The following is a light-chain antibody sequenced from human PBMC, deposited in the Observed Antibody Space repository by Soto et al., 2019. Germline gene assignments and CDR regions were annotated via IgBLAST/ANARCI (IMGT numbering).Light chain of an antibody. CDR2: GAS. Sequence: EIVLTQSPGTLSLSPGERATLSCRASQSVRSSYLAWYQQKPGQAPRLLIYGASSRATGIPDRFSGSGSGTDFTLTISRLEPEDLADYYCQQYGDSPTFGGGTKVEIK. V-gene: IGKV3-20*01. CDR1: QSVRSSY. J-gene: IGKJ4*01. CDR3: QQYGDSPT.